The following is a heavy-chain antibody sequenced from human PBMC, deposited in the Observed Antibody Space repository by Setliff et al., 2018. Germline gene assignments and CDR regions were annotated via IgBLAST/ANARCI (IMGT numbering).Heavy chain of an antibody. CDR1: GYTFTGYY. Sequence: GASVKVSCKASGYTFTGYYMHWVRQAPGQGLEWMGWINPNSGGTNYAQKFQGWVTMTKDTSISTAYMELRSLRSDDTAVYYCARDQWTYDSSGYYYRFDYWGQGALVTVSS. V-gene: IGHV1-2*04. D-gene: IGHD3-22*01. CDR2: INPNSGGT. CDR3: ARDQWTYDSSGYYYRFDY. J-gene: IGHJ4*02.